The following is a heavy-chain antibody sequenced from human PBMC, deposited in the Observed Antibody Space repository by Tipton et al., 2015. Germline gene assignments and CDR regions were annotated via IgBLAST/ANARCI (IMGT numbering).Heavy chain of an antibody. Sequence: PSLTCTVPGGSVSSGTSYHWSWIRQPPGKGLEWIGNINYSDGSNYTPSLKGRVTISVDTSKTQFSLKMSSVTASDTAVYYCARARGRHGGLFDSWGQGILVTVSS. J-gene: IGHJ4*02. CDR2: INYSDGS. D-gene: IGHD4-23*01. CDR3: ARARGRHGGLFDS. V-gene: IGHV4-61*01. CDR1: GGSVSSGTSYH.